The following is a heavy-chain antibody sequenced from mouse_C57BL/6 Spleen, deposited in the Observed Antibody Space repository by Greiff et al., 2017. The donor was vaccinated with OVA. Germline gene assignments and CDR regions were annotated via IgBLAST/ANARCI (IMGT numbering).Heavy chain of an antibody. CDR2: IYPRDGST. V-gene: IGHV1-78*01. CDR1: GYTFTDHT. Sequence: VQLQQSDAELVKPGASVKISCKVSGYTFTDHTIHWMKQRPEQGLEWIGYIYPRDGSTKYNEKFKGKATLTADKSSSTAYMQLNSLTSEDSAVYFCARGGIYYGNPYYAMDYWGQGTSVTVSS. J-gene: IGHJ4*01. D-gene: IGHD2-1*01. CDR3: ARGGIYYGNPYYAMDY.